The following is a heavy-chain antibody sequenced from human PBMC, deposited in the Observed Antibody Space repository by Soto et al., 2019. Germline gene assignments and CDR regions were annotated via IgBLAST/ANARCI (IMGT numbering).Heavy chain of an antibody. Sequence: QVQLVQSGAEVKEPGSSMKVSCKASGGSFSSYAIGWVRQAPGQGLEWIGRITPLLGISNYAQSLQGRVTVTADKSTATAYLELRGLRPEDKAFYYCGRDLGPGNQYFDSWCQGPLFAVSS. V-gene: IGHV1-69*04. CDR3: GRDLGPGNQYFDS. CDR1: GGSFSSYA. CDR2: ITPLLGIS. J-gene: IGHJ4*02.